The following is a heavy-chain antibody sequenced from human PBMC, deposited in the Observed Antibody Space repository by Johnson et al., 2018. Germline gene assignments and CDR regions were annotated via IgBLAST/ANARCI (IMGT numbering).Heavy chain of an antibody. CDR3: AREWAGPGMDV. J-gene: IGHJ6*02. CDR2: ISSSGSTI. V-gene: IGHV3-11*01. Sequence: IRQAPGKGLEWVSYISSSGSTIYYADSVKGRFTISRDNAKNSLYLQMNSLRAEDTAVYYCAREWAGPGMDVWGQGTTVTVS.